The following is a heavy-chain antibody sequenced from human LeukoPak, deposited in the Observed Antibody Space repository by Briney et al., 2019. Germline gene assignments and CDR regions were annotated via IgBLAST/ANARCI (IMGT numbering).Heavy chain of an antibody. D-gene: IGHD3-10*01. CDR1: GYTFTSYW. Sequence: GESLKISCEGSGYTFTSYWIAWVRQMPGKGLEWMGIIYPGDSDTRYSPSFQGQVTISADKSISTAYLQWSSLKASDTAMYYCARQRGYYGSGSLDYWGQGTLVTVSS. J-gene: IGHJ4*02. CDR3: ARQRGYYGSGSLDY. V-gene: IGHV5-51*01. CDR2: IYPGDSDT.